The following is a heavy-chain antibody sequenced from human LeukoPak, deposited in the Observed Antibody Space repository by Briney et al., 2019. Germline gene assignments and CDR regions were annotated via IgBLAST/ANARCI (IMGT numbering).Heavy chain of an antibody. D-gene: IGHD3-3*01. Sequence: PGGSLRLSCAASGFTFSSYAMHWARQAPGKGLEWVAVISYDGSNKYYADSVKGRFTISRDNSKNTLYLQMNSLRAEDTAVYYCARDRITIFGVVSDDYWGQGTLVTVSS. V-gene: IGHV3-30-3*01. CDR2: ISYDGSNK. CDR3: ARDRITIFGVVSDDY. J-gene: IGHJ4*02. CDR1: GFTFSSYA.